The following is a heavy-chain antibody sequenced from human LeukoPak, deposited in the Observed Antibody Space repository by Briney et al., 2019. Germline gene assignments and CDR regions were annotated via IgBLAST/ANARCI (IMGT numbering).Heavy chain of an antibody. Sequence: GGSLRLSCAASGFTFSSYGMHWVRQAPGKGLEWVAFIRYDGSNKYYADSVKGRFTISRDNSKNTLYLQMNSLRAEDTAVYYCAKTELELENRFDYWGQGTLVTVSS. CDR3: AKTELELENRFDY. D-gene: IGHD1-7*01. CDR2: IRYDGSNK. J-gene: IGHJ4*02. CDR1: GFTFSSYG. V-gene: IGHV3-30*02.